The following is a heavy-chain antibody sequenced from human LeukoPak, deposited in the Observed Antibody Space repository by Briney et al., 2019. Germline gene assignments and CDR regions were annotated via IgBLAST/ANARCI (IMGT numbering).Heavy chain of an antibody. CDR3: ARDLAYDSSGYSNDY. CDR1: GFTVSDYY. D-gene: IGHD3-22*01. Sequence: PGGSLRLSCAASGFTVSDYYMSWIRQAPGKGLEWVSYISSSCSYTNYADSVKGRFTISRDNAKNSLYLQMNSLRAEDTAVYYCARDLAYDSSGYSNDYWGQGTLVTVSS. V-gene: IGHV3-11*06. J-gene: IGHJ4*02. CDR2: ISSSCSYT.